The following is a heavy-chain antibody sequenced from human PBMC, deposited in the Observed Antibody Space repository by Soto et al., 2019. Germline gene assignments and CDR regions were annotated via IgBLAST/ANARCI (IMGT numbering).Heavy chain of an antibody. CDR1: GGSISSSSYY. Sequence: SETLSLTCTVSGGSISSSSYYWGWIRQPPGKGLEWIGSIYYSGSTYYNPSLKSRVTISVDTSKNQFSLKLSSVTAADTAVYYCARGEGDSSGYYYADYWGQGTLVTVSS. D-gene: IGHD3-22*01. CDR3: ARGEGDSSGYYYADY. J-gene: IGHJ4*02. CDR2: IYYSGST. V-gene: IGHV4-39*01.